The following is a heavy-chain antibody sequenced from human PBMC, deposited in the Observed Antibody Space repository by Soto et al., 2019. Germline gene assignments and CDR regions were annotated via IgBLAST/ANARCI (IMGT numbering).Heavy chain of an antibody. CDR1: GDSISTVDYF. D-gene: IGHD2-15*01. Sequence: SETLSLTCSVSGDSISTVDYFWAWIRQPPGQALEYIGYIYKSTTTYYNPSFESRVAISLDTSKSQFSLTVTSVTAADTAVYFCARGRYCFTGRCFPNWFDSWGQGTLVTVSS. CDR2: IYKSTTT. J-gene: IGHJ5*01. CDR3: ARGRYCFTGRCFPNWFDS. V-gene: IGHV4-30-4*01.